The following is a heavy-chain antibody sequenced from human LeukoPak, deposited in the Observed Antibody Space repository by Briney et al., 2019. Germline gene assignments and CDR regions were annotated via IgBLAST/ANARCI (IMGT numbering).Heavy chain of an antibody. J-gene: IGHJ5*02. CDR3: ARVNVHWFDP. Sequence: SETLSLTCTVSGGSISSGGYYWSWIRQHPGKGLEWIGYIYYSGSTYYNPSLKSRVTISVDTSKNQFSLKLSSVTAADTAVYYCARVNVHWFDPWGQGTLVTVSS. CDR1: GGSISSGGYY. D-gene: IGHD6-6*01. V-gene: IGHV4-31*03. CDR2: IYYSGST.